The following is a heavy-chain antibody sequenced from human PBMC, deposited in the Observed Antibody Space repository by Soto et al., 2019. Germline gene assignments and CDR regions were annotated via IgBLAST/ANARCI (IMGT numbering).Heavy chain of an antibody. CDR2: IYSSGDRK. CDR1: GFTFSSYA. V-gene: IGHV3-23*01. CDR3: TKGPISPYGMDV. Sequence: EEQLLETGGGLVQPGGSLRLSCAASGFTFSSYAMSWFRQARGKGLEWVSSIYSSGDRKYFADSVKGRFTMSGDNSKNTLYLQMNSLGAEDTAVYYCTKGPISPYGMDVWGQGTTVTVSS. D-gene: IGHD3-3*01. J-gene: IGHJ6*02.